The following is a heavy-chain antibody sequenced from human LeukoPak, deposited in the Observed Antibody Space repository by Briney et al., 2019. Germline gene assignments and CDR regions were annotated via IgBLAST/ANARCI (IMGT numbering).Heavy chain of an antibody. Sequence: ASVKVSCKASGYTFTGYYMHWVRQAPGQGLEGMGWINPNSGGTNYEQKFQGRVNMIRDNSISTAYMEVGRLRSDDTAVYYCATSYTRVDILTGYYLDYWGQGTLVTVSS. CDR3: ATSYTRVDILTGYYLDY. V-gene: IGHV1-2*02. CDR1: GYTFTGYY. J-gene: IGHJ4*02. D-gene: IGHD3-9*01. CDR2: INPNSGGT.